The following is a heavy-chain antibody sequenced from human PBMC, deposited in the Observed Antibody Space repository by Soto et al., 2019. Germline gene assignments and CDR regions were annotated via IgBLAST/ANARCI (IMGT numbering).Heavy chain of an antibody. CDR3: ARDSGYSYGYP. V-gene: IGHV3-21*01. CDR1: GFTFSSYS. D-gene: IGHD5-18*01. Sequence: GGSLRLSCAASGFTFSSYSMNWVRQAPGKGLEWVSSISSSSYIYYADSVKGRFTISRDNAKNSLYLQMNSLRAEDTAVYYCARDSGYSYGYPWGQGTLVTVSS. CDR2: ISSSSYI. J-gene: IGHJ5*02.